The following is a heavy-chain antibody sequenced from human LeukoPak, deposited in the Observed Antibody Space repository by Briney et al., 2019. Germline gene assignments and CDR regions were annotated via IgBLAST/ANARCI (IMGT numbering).Heavy chain of an antibody. V-gene: IGHV3-30-3*01. J-gene: IGHJ4*02. CDR2: ISYDGSNK. CDR3: ARDYYDSSGTGLDY. CDR1: GFTFSSYA. D-gene: IGHD3-22*01. Sequence: PGGSLRLSCAASGFTFSSYAMHWVRQAPGKGLEWVAVISYDGSNKYYADFVKGRFTISRDNSKNTLYLQMNSLRAEDTAVYYCARDYYDSSGTGLDYWGQGILVTVSS.